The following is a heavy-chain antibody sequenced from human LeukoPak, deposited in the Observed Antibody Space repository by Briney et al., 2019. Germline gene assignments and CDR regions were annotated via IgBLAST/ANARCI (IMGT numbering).Heavy chain of an antibody. Sequence: PSETLSLTCTVSGGSISNYYWSWIRQPPGKGLEWIGYIFYSGSTNYNPSLKSRVAISVDTSKNQFSLKLSSVTAADTAVYYCARVCGGDCYSDAFDIWGQGTMVTVSS. CDR1: GGSISNYY. CDR2: IFYSGST. V-gene: IGHV4-59*12. D-gene: IGHD2-21*02. J-gene: IGHJ3*02. CDR3: ARVCGGDCYSDAFDI.